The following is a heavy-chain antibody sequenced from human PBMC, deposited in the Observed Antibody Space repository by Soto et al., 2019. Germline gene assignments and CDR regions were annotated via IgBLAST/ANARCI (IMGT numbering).Heavy chain of an antibody. J-gene: IGHJ4*02. Sequence: ASVKVSCKASGYTFTSYYMHWVRQAPGQGLEWMGIINPSGGSTSYAQKFQGRVTMTRDTSTSTVYMELSSLRSEDTAVYYCARDLFRDDFWSGYSYYFDYWGQGTLVTVSS. D-gene: IGHD3-3*01. CDR2: INPSGGST. CDR3: ARDLFRDDFWSGYSYYFDY. V-gene: IGHV1-46*01. CDR1: GYTFTSYY.